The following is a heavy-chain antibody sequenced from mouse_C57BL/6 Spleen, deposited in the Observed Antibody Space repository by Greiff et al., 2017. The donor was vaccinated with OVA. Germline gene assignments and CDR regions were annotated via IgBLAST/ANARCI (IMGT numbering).Heavy chain of an antibody. J-gene: IGHJ1*03. V-gene: IGHV1-16*01. Sequence: EVQLVESGPKVVNAGASVKLSCKSSGYSFSRYKMECVKQSHVKSLEWIEHINLFNGITNYNGNFKSKATLTVDISSSTAYMELSRLTSEDSEVYYGARGYYGSSHCWCFDVWGKGTTVTVSS. CDR2: INLFNGIT. CDR3: ARGYYGSSHCWCFDV. CDR1: GYSFSRYK. D-gene: IGHD1-1*01.